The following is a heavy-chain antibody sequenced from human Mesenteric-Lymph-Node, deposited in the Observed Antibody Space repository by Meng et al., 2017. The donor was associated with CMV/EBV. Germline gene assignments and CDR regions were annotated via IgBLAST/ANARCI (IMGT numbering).Heavy chain of an antibody. J-gene: IGHJ6*02. D-gene: IGHD6-6*01. CDR3: AKVVLGRTPRAARIFYGMDV. CDR1: GYTFSSYG. Sequence: ASVKVSCKASGYTFSSYGINWVRQAPGQGLEWMGWISAYNGNTHYAQKFQGRVTVTTDTSTTTAYMELRSLRSDDTAVYYCAKVVLGRTPRAARIFYGMDVWGQGTTVTVSS. CDR2: ISAYNGNT. V-gene: IGHV1-18*01.